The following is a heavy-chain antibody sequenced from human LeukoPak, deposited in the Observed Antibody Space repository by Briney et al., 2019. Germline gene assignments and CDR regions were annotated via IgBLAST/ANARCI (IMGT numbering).Heavy chain of an antibody. Sequence: ESLKISCKGSGYSFTSYWIGWVRQMPGKGLEWMGIIYPGDSDTRYSPSFQGQVTISADKSISTAYLQWSSLKASDTAMYYCASGEMATIIIAEYFQHWGQGTLVTVSS. J-gene: IGHJ1*01. V-gene: IGHV5-51*01. CDR1: GYSFTSYW. CDR2: IYPGDSDT. CDR3: ASGEMATIIIAEYFQH. D-gene: IGHD5-24*01.